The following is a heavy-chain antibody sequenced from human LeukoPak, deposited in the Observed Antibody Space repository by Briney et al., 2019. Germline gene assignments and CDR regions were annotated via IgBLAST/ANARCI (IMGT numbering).Heavy chain of an antibody. CDR3: AKGVDTAMVNPFDY. CDR1: GFTFSSYA. D-gene: IGHD5-18*01. J-gene: IGHJ4*02. Sequence: PGGSLRLSCAASGFTFSSYAMSWVRQVPGKGLEWVSVISGSGDNTYYADSVKGRFTISRDNSKNTLYLQMNSLRAEDTAVYYCAKGVDTAMVNPFDYWGQGTLVTVSS. V-gene: IGHV3-23*01. CDR2: ISGSGDNT.